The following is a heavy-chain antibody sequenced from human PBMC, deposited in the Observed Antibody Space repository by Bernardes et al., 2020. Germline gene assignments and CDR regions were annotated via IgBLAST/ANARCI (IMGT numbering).Heavy chain of an antibody. J-gene: IGHJ6*03. D-gene: IGHD6-19*01. CDR1: DYTFTNNG. Sequence: ASVKVSCKASDYTFTNNGIGWVRQAPGQGLEWMGWISAYTGNTNYVQKFQGRVTMTTEASTNTAYLELRSLESDDTAVYCCARVQGGISGWYGVYYMDVWGNGTTVIVSS. CDR2: ISAYTGNT. CDR3: ARVQGGISGWYGVYYMDV. V-gene: IGHV1-18*01.